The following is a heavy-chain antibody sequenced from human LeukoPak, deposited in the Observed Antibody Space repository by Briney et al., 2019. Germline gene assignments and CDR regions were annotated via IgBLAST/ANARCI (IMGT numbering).Heavy chain of an antibody. Sequence: GGSLRLSCAASGFTFSSYWMHWVRQAPGKGLVWVSRIKSDGSSTNYADSVKGRFTISRDNAKNTLYLQMNSLRAEDTAVYYCAKATGWLTGQSGYFDLWGRGTLVTVSS. D-gene: IGHD3-9*01. CDR2: IKSDGSST. J-gene: IGHJ2*01. CDR1: GFTFSSYW. CDR3: AKATGWLTGQSGYFDL. V-gene: IGHV3-74*01.